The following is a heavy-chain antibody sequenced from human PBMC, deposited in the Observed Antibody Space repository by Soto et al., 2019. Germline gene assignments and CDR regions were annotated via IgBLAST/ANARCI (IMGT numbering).Heavy chain of an antibody. CDR2: IYWDDDK. Sequence: QITLNESGPTVVRPTETLTLTCRFSGFSLTTSGVGVGWIRQSPGKAPEWLALIYWDDDKRYIASLKSRLTITQDTSKHQVVLTVFDLDPTYTATYYCADRVLRTVFGLVTTTAIYFDFWGEGTPGAVSS. D-gene: IGHD3-3*01. V-gene: IGHV2-5*02. CDR3: ADRVLRTVFGLVTTTAIYFDF. J-gene: IGHJ4*02. CDR1: GFSLTTSGVG.